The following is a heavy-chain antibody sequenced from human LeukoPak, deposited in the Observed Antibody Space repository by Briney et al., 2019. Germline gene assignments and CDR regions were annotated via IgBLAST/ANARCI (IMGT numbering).Heavy chain of an antibody. D-gene: IGHD4-17*01. V-gene: IGHV4-59*12. Sequence: SETLSLTCTVSGGSISSYYWSWIRQPPGKGLEWIGYIYYSGSTNYNPSLKSRVTISVDTSKNQFSLKLSSVTAADTAVYYCARATDGDYGSETKYYFDYWGQGTLVTVSS. CDR2: IYYSGST. CDR1: GGSISSYY. CDR3: ARATDGDYGSETKYYFDY. J-gene: IGHJ4*02.